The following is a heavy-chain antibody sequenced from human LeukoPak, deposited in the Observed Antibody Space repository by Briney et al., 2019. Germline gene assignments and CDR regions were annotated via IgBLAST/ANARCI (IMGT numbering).Heavy chain of an antibody. CDR3: TTDPLIAVAGSLDY. Sequence: GGSLRLSCAASGFTFSNAWMSWVRQAPGKGLEWVGRIKSRTDGGTTDYAAPVKGRFTISRDDSKNTLYLQMNSLKTEDTAVYYCTTDPLIAVAGSLDYWGQGTLVTVSS. CDR1: GFTFSNAW. D-gene: IGHD6-19*01. CDR2: IKSRTDGGTT. V-gene: IGHV3-15*01. J-gene: IGHJ4*02.